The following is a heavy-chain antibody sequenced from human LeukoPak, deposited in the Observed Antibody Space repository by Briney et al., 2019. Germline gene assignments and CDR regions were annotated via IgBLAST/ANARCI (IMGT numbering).Heavy chain of an antibody. J-gene: IGHJ5*02. Sequence: SWVRQAPGKGLEWIGYICYSGSTYYNPSLKSRVTISVDTSKNQFSLKLSSVTAADTAVYYCARHYGPWGQGTLVTVSS. D-gene: IGHD3-16*01. V-gene: IGHV4-30-4*08. CDR2: ICYSGST. CDR3: ARHYGP.